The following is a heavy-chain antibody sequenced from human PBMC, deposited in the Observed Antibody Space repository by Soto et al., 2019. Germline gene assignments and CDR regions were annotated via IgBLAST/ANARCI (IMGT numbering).Heavy chain of an antibody. CDR1: GGSISSGGYY. CDR2: IYYSGST. Sequence: QVQLQESGPGLVKPSQTLSLTCTVSGGSISSGGYYWSWIRQHPGKGLEWIGYIYYSGSTYYNPSLNSRVTISVDTSKNQFSLKLSSVTAADTAVYYCARERGYCSSTSCFSYGMDVWGQGTTVTVSS. J-gene: IGHJ6*02. D-gene: IGHD2-2*01. V-gene: IGHV4-31*03. CDR3: ARERGYCSSTSCFSYGMDV.